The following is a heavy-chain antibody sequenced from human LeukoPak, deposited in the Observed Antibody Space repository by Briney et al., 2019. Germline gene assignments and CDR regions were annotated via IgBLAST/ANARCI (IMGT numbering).Heavy chain of an antibody. Sequence: GESLKISCKGSGYSFTNYWIGWVRQMPGKGLEWMGIIYPGDSDTRYSPSFQGQVTISADKSISTAYLQWSSLKASDTAMYYCARHPDYAGSSGHSDYWGQGTLVTVSS. J-gene: IGHJ4*02. CDR1: GYSFTNYW. CDR2: IYPGDSDT. V-gene: IGHV5-51*01. D-gene: IGHD4-23*01. CDR3: ARHPDYAGSSGHSDY.